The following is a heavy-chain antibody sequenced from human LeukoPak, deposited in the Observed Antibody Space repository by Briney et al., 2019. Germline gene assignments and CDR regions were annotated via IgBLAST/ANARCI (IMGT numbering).Heavy chain of an antibody. CDR2: ISGYNGNT. D-gene: IGHD4-23*01. CDR1: GYIFTNFG. CDR3: ARGPMTTVVFDY. V-gene: IGHV1-18*01. J-gene: IGHJ4*02. Sequence: GASVKVSCKASGYIFTNFGISWVRQARGQGLEWMGWISGYNGNTKYVQKFQGRVTMTTDTSTSTAYMELRSLRSDDTAVYYCARGPMTTVVFDYWGQGTLVTVSS.